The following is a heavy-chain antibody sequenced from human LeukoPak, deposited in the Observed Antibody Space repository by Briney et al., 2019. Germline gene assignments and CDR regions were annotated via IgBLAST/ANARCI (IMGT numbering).Heavy chain of an antibody. CDR2: INPNSGGT. D-gene: IGHD3-10*01. CDR1: GYTFTGYY. J-gene: IGHJ3*02. V-gene: IGHV1-2*02. Sequence: GASVKVSCKASGYTFTGYYMHWVRQAPGQGLEWMGWINPNSGGTNYAQKFQGRVTMTRDTSISTAYMELSRLRSDDTAVYYCASWDLWFGELLRHHDALDIWGQGTMVTVSS. CDR3: ASWDLWFGELLRHHDALDI.